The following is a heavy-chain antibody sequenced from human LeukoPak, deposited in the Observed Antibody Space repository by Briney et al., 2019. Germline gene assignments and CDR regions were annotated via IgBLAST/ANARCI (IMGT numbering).Heavy chain of an antibody. CDR3: TASITMVRGGTEIDY. Sequence: PGGSLRLSCAASGFTFSNAWMSWVRQAPGKGLEWVGRIKSKTDGGTTDYAAPVKGRFTISRDDSKSTLYLQMNSLKNEDTAVYYCTASITMVRGGTEIDYWGQGTLVTVSS. D-gene: IGHD3-10*01. V-gene: IGHV3-15*01. J-gene: IGHJ4*02. CDR1: GFTFSNAW. CDR2: IKSKTDGGTT.